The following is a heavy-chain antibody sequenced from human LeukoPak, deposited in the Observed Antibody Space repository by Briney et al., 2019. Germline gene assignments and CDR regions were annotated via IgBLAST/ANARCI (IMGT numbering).Heavy chain of an antibody. CDR2: INWNGGST. J-gene: IGHJ6*03. D-gene: IGHD2-2*02. CDR3: ARTYCSSTSCYIYYYYMDV. V-gene: IGHV3-20*04. CDR1: GFTFDDYG. Sequence: GGSLRLSCAASGFTFDDYGMGSVRQAPGKGLEWVSGINWNGGSTGYADSVKGRFTISRDNAKNSLYLQMNSLRAEDTALYYCARTYCSSTSCYIYYYYMDVWGKGTTVTVSS.